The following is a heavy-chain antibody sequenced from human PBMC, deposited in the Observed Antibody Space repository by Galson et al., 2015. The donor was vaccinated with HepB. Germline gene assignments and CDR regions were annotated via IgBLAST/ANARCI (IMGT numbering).Heavy chain of an antibody. D-gene: IGHD6-19*01. V-gene: IGHV1-69*13. Sequence: SVKVSCKASGGTFSSYAISWVRQAPGQGLEWMGGIIPIFGTANYAQKFQGRVTITADESTSTAYMELSSLRSEDTAVYYCARAPAYSYSSGWYGKADWFDPWGQGTLVTVSS. CDR1: GGTFSSYA. CDR2: IIPIFGTA. CDR3: ARAPAYSYSSGWYGKADWFDP. J-gene: IGHJ5*02.